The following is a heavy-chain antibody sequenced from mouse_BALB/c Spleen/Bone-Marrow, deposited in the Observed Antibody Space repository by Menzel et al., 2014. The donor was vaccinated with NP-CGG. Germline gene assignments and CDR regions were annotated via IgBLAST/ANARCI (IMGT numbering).Heavy chain of an antibody. CDR1: GLTFSSFG. D-gene: IGHD2-1*01. V-gene: IGHV5-17*02. CDR2: ISSGRSTV. CDR3: AKSRGNFEDFDY. J-gene: IGHJ2*01. Sequence: EVQLVESGGGLVQPGGSRKLSCAASGLTFSSFGMHWVRQAPEKGLEWVAYISSGRSTVFYADTVKGRFTVSRDNPKNTLFLQMSSLRSEDTAMYYCAKSRGNFEDFDYWGQGTTLTVSS.